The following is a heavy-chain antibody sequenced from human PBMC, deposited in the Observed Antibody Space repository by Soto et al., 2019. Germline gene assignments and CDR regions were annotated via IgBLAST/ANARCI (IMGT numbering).Heavy chain of an antibody. CDR3: ARDDVLCDGGRCYGIPLDV. V-gene: IGHV3-30*03. Sequence: QPGGSLRLSCAASGFTFSSYGMHWVRQAPGKGLEWVAVISHDGSNKYYADSVKGRFSISRDNSKNTLYLQMNSLRVEDTAVYYCARDDVLCDGGRCYGIPLDVWGKGTTVTVSS. J-gene: IGHJ6*04. CDR1: GFTFSSYG. D-gene: IGHD2-15*01. CDR2: ISHDGSNK.